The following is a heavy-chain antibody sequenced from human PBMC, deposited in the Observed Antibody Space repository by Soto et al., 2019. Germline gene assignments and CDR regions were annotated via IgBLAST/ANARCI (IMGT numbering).Heavy chain of an antibody. CDR2: INHSGST. CDR1: GGSFSGYY. V-gene: IGHV4-34*01. J-gene: IGHJ5*02. Sequence: ETLSLTCAVYGGSFSGYYWSWIRQPPGKGLEWIGEINHSGSTNYNPSLKSRVTISVDTSKNQFSLKLSSVTAADTAVYYCARGHRFDPWGQGTLVTVSS. CDR3: ARGHRFDP.